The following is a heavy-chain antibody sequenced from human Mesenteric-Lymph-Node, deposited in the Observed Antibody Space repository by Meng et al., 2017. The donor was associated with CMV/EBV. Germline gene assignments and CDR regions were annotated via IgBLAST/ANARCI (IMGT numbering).Heavy chain of an antibody. CDR3: ARGPRYYDILTGSPPGAFDI. J-gene: IGHJ3*02. CDR2: INHSGST. CDR1: GGSFSGYY. D-gene: IGHD3-9*01. V-gene: IGHV4-34*01. Sequence: SETLSLTRAVYGGSFSGYYWSWIRQPPGKGLEWIGEINHSGSTNYNPSLKSRVTISVDTSKNQFSLKLSSVTAADTAVYYCARGPRYYDILTGSPPGAFDIWGQGTMVTVSS.